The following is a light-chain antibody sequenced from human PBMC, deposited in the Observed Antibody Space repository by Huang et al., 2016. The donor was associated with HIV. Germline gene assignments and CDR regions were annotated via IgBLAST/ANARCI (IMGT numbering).Light chain of an antibody. CDR3: QQYNNWPRT. J-gene: IGKJ1*01. Sequence: EIVMTQSPATLSVSPGERATLSCRASQRVSSNLACYQQKPGQAPRLLIYAASTRATGIPARFSGSGSGTEFTLTISSLQSEDFAVYYCQQYNNWPRTFGQGTKVEIK. CDR2: AAS. V-gene: IGKV3-15*01. CDR1: QRVSSN.